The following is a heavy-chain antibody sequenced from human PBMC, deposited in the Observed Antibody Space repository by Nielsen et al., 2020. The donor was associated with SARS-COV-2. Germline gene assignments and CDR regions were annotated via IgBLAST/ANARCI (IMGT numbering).Heavy chain of an antibody. V-gene: IGHV4-4*02. CDR1: GDSISSSNW. D-gene: IGHD1-26*01. Sequence: GSLRLSCAVSGDSISSSNWWSWVRQPPGKGLEWTGEIYHSGNTNYNPSLKSRVTISVDKSKNQFSLRLISVTAADTAVYYCARLLTNTGNYFRFDPWGQGTLVTVSS. J-gene: IGHJ5*02. CDR3: ARLLTNTGNYFRFDP. CDR2: IYHSGNT.